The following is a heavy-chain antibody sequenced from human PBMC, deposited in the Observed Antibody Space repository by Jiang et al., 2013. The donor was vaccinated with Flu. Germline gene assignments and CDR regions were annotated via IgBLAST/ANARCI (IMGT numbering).Heavy chain of an antibody. Sequence: KPSQTLSLTCTVSGGSISSGSYYWSWIRQPAGKGLEWIGRIYTSGSTNYNPSLKSRVTISVDTSKNQFSLKLSSVTAADTAVYYCARGRTLDYWGQGTLVTVSS. CDR1: GGSISSGSYY. D-gene: IGHD1/OR15-1a*01. J-gene: IGHJ4*02. CDR2: IYTSGST. CDR3: ARGRTLDY. V-gene: IGHV4-61*02.